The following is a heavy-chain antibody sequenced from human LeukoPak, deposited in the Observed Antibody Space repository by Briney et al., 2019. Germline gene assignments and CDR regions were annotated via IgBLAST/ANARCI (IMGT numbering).Heavy chain of an antibody. D-gene: IGHD3-9*01. CDR1: GFTFDDYA. CDR3: AKEAKYYEILTGYSYYYYVMDV. V-gene: IGHV3-9*01. CDR2: ISWNSGSI. J-gene: IGHJ6*02. Sequence: PGRSLRLSCAASGFTFDDYAMHWVRQAPGKGLEWVSGISWNSGSIGYADSVKGRFTISRDNAKNSLYLQMNSLRAEDTALYYCAKEAKYYEILTGYSYYYYVMDVWGQGTTVTVSS.